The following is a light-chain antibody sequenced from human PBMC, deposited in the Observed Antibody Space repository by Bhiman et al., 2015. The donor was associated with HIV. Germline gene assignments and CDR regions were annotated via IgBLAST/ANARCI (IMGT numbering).Light chain of an antibody. CDR2: YDS. CDR3: QVWDSSSNHPGV. V-gene: IGLV3-21*02. Sequence: SYELTQPPSVSVSPGQTARITCSGDALPKQYAYWYQQKPGQAPVLVIYYDSDRPSGIPERFSGSNSGNTATLTISRVEAGDEADYYCQVWDSSSNHPGVFGGGTKLTVL. CDR1: ALPKQY. J-gene: IGLJ3*02.